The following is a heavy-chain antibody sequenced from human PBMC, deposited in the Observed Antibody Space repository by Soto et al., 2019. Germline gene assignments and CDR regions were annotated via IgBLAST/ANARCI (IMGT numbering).Heavy chain of an antibody. CDR2: IIPIFGTA. J-gene: IGHJ5*02. D-gene: IGHD3-22*01. Sequence: QVQLVQSGAEVKKPGSSVKVSCKASGGTFSSYAISWVRQAPGQGLEWMGEIIPIFGTANYAQKFQGRVTITAXXSXSXXYMELSSLRCEDTAVYYCARDRGPSSGYYPYWFDPWGQGTLVTVSS. CDR3: ARDRGPSSGYYPYWFDP. V-gene: IGHV1-69*12. CDR1: GGTFSSYA.